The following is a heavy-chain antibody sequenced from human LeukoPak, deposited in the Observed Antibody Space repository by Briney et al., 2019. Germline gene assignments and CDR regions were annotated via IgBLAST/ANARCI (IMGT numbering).Heavy chain of an antibody. Sequence: GGSLRLSCAASGFTVSSNYMSWVRQAPGKGLEWVSAISGSGGSTYYADSVKGRFTISRDNSKNTLYLQMNSLRAEDTAVYYCAKTALIYDYVWGSYRYFVGYFDYWGQGTLVTVSS. CDR1: GFTVSSNY. CDR3: AKTALIYDYVWGSYRYFVGYFDY. D-gene: IGHD3-16*02. CDR2: ISGSGGST. J-gene: IGHJ4*02. V-gene: IGHV3-23*01.